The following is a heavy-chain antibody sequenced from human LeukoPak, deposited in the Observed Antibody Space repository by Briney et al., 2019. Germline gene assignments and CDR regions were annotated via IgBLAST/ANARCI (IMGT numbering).Heavy chain of an antibody. D-gene: IGHD6-19*01. CDR2: IRGNGATT. CDR3: AKAYHDSGCLIDY. CDR1: GITFSSHA. V-gene: IGHV3-23*01. J-gene: IGHJ4*02. Sequence: GGSLRLSCAASGITFSSHAMTWVRQAPGKGLEWVAAIRGNGATTDYADSVKGRFTISRDNSKSTLYLQMNSLRAEDTAVYYCAKAYHDSGCLIDYWGQGTLVIVSS.